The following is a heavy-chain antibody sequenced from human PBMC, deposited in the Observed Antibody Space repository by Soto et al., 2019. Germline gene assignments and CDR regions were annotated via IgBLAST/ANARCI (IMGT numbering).Heavy chain of an antibody. D-gene: IGHD4-17*01. CDR1: GGSISSYY. Sequence: SETLSLTCTVSGGSISSYYWSWIRQPPGKGLEWIGYIYYSGSTNYNPSLKSRVTISVDTSKNQFSLKLSSVTAADTAVYYCARGPDYGETYYFDYWGQGTLVTVSS. CDR2: IYYSGST. CDR3: ARGPDYGETYYFDY. V-gene: IGHV4-59*01. J-gene: IGHJ4*02.